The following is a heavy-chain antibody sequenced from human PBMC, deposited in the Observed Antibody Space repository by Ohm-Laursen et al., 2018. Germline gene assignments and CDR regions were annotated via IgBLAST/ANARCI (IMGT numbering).Heavy chain of an antibody. D-gene: IGHD6-13*01. V-gene: IGHV3-9*01. CDR2: ISWNSGSI. Sequence: SLRLSCSASGFTFNDYAMHWVRQAPGKGLEWVSGISWNSGSIGYADSVKGRFTISRDNAKKSLYLQMNSLRAEDTALYYCAKDLFGSSWDDAFDIWGQGTMVTVSS. J-gene: IGHJ3*02. CDR1: GFTFNDYA. CDR3: AKDLFGSSWDDAFDI.